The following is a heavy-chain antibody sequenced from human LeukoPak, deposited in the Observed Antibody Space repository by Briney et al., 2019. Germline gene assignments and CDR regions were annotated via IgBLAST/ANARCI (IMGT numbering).Heavy chain of an antibody. CDR3: ARGSGYDSSGYYYAF. CDR2: IYSGGST. CDR1: GFTVSSNY. D-gene: IGHD3-22*01. Sequence: GGSLRLSCAASGFTVSSNYMSWVRQAPGKGLEWVSVIYSGGSTYYADSVKGRFTISRDNSKNTLYLQMNSLRAEDTAVYYCARGSGYDSSGYYYAFWGQGTLVTVSS. J-gene: IGHJ4*02. V-gene: IGHV3-53*01.